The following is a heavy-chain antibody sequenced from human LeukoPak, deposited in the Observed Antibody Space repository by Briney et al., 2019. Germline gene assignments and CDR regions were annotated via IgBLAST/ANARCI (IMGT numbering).Heavy chain of an antibody. Sequence: SETLSLTCTVSGGSISSSTYYWGWIRQPPGKGLEWIGSIYYSGSTYYNPSLKSRVTISVDTSKNQFSLRLSSVTAADTAVYYCARYSSSSGWFDPWGQGTLVTVSS. D-gene: IGHD6-6*01. CDR1: GGSISSSTYY. J-gene: IGHJ5*02. V-gene: IGHV4-39*01. CDR3: ARYSSSSGWFDP. CDR2: IYYSGST.